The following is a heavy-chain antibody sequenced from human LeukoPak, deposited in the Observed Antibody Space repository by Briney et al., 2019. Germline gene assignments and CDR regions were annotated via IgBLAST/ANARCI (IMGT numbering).Heavy chain of an antibody. CDR3: AREAPTVTTLIFDY. CDR2: IIPIFGPA. D-gene: IGHD4-17*01. CDR1: GFTFSSYA. Sequence: GASVKVSCTASGFTFSSYAISWVRQAPGQGLEWIGGIIPIFGPANYAQKFQGRVTITADESTSTAYMQLSSLRTEDRAVYYCAREAPTVTTLIFDYWGQGTLVTVSS. V-gene: IGHV1-69*13. J-gene: IGHJ4*02.